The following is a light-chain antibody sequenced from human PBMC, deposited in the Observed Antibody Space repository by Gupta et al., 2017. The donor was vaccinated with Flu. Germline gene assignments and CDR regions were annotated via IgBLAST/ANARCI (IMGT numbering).Light chain of an antibody. V-gene: IGKV2-30*01. J-gene: IGKJ2*01. CDR3: MQDASTPYT. CDR1: QRLVYSDGNSY. CDR2: GVS. Sequence: PGTLGQPASNSCRSSQRLVYSDGNSYLDWFQQKPGQSPRRLIYGVSSRDSGVPDRFSGSGSGTDFTLKISRVEAEDVGVYYCMQDASTPYTFGQGTKLEIK.